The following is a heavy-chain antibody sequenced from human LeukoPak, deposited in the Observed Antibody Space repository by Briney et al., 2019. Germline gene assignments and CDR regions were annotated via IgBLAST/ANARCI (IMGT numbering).Heavy chain of an antibody. J-gene: IGHJ4*02. CDR2: ISGSGGST. V-gene: IGHV3-23*01. CDR3: AKVKYSVGATGY. CDR1: GFTVSSNY. Sequence: GGSLRLSCAASGFTVSSNYMSWVRQAPGKGLEWVSAISGSGGSTYYADSVKGWFTISRDNSKNTLYLQMNSLRAEDTAVYYCAKVKYSVGATGYWGQGTLVTVSS. D-gene: IGHD1-26*01.